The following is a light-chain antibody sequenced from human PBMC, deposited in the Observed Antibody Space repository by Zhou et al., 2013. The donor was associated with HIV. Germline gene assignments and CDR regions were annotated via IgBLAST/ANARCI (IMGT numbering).Light chain of an antibody. CDR3: QQSYDTPSMYT. CDR2: HVS. J-gene: IGKJ2*01. CDR1: LNIRKS. Sequence: DIQMTQSPSSLSASVGDRVTISCRASLNIRKSVNWYQHKPGKTPKLLVYHVSSLQNGVSPRFNGSGSGTDFTLTIGSLQPEDFAIYYCQQSYDTPSMYTFGQGTKLEIK. V-gene: IGKV1-39*01.